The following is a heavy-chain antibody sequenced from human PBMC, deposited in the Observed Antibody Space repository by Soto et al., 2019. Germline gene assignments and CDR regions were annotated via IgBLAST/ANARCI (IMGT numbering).Heavy chain of an antibody. CDR2: ISTSGGST. D-gene: IGHD6-13*01. Sequence: PGGSLRLSCAASGFSFNTYSMSWVRQAPGKGLEWVSSISTSGGSTYHADSVKGRFTISRDNSKNTLYLQMNSLRAGDTAVYYCGGNLDCRGQGALVPVSS. V-gene: IGHV3-23*01. J-gene: IGHJ4*02. CDR1: GFSFNTYS. CDR3: GGNLDC.